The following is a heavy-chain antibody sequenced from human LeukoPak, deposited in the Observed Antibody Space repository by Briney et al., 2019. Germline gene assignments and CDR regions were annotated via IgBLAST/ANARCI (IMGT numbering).Heavy chain of an antibody. Sequence: SETLSLICTVSGGSISSYYWSWIRQPPGKGLEWIGYIYYSGSTNYNPSLKSRVTISVDTSKNQFSLKLSSVTAADTAVYYCARERDLGGYDHFDYWGQGTLVTVSS. CDR2: IYYSGST. CDR3: ARERDLGGYDHFDY. V-gene: IGHV4-59*01. CDR1: GGSISSYY. D-gene: IGHD5-12*01. J-gene: IGHJ4*02.